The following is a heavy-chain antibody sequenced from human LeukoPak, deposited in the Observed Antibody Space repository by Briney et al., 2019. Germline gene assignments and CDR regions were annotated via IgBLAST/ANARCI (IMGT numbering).Heavy chain of an antibody. CDR1: GGSISSYY. D-gene: IGHD5-12*01. V-gene: IGHV4-59*12. J-gene: IGHJ3*02. CDR2: IYYSGST. Sequence: PSETLSLTCTVSGGSISSYYWSWIRQPPGKGLEWIGYIYYSGSTNYNPSLKSRVTISVDTSKNQFSLKLSSVAAADTAVYYCARGGYGDAFDIWGQGTMVTVSS. CDR3: ARGGYGDAFDI.